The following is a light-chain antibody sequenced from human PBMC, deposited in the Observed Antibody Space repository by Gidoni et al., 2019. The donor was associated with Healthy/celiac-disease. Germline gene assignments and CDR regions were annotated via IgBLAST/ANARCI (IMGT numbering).Light chain of an antibody. CDR1: QSISSY. J-gene: IGKJ4*01. V-gene: IGKV1-39*01. CDR2: AAS. Sequence: DIQMTPSPSTLSASVADRVTITCRARQSISSYLNWYQQKPGKAPKLLIYAASSLQSGVPSRFSGSGSGTDFTLTISSLQPEDFAAYYCQQSYSTPLTFGGGPKVEIK. CDR3: QQSYSTPLT.